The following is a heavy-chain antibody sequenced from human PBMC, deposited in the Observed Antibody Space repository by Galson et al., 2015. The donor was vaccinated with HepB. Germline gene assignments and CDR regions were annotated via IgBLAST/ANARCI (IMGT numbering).Heavy chain of an antibody. Sequence: SVKVSCKASGYSFTNYAINWVRQAPGQGLEWMGWIRADNGDTRYAQMLQGRVTMTTDTSTTTAYMEMRSLRSEDTAVYYCARADDFWSGYRDAGTSRWFDSWGQGTLVIVSS. CDR2: IRADNGDT. V-gene: IGHV1-18*01. D-gene: IGHD3-3*01. CDR3: ARADDFWSGYRDAGTSRWFDS. J-gene: IGHJ5*01. CDR1: GYSFTNYA.